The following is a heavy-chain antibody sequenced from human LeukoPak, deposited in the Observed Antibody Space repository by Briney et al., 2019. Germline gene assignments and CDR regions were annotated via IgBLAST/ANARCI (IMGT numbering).Heavy chain of an antibody. CDR1: GYSFTTYW. D-gene: IGHD2-2*02. Sequence: GESLKIFCKGSGYSFTTYWIGWVRQMPGKGLELMGTIYPGDSDTRYSPSFQGQVTISADKSICTAYLQWSSLKASDTAMYYCASGHTAWDWGQGTLVTVSS. CDR3: ASGHTAWD. V-gene: IGHV5-51*01. J-gene: IGHJ4*02. CDR2: IYPGDSDT.